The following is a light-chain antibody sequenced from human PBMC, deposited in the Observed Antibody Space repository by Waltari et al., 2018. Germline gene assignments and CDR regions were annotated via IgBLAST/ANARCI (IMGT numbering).Light chain of an antibody. Sequence: QSVVTQPPSASGTPGQRVTISCSGSSSNIGNNIVSWSQILTGMAPRLLLYTNNQRPSGVPDRFSGAKSGTAASLAISGLQSEDEADYYCASWDDTLNGVVFGGGTKLTVL. V-gene: IGLV1-44*01. CDR2: TNN. CDR1: SSNIGNNI. J-gene: IGLJ2*01. CDR3: ASWDDTLNGVV.